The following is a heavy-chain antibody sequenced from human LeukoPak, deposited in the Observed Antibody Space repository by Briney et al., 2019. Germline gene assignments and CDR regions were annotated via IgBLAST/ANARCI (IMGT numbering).Heavy chain of an antibody. Sequence: PGGSLRLSCAASGFTFSSYAMSWVRQAPGKGLEWVSAISGSGGSTYYADSVRGRFTISRDNSKNTLYLQMNSLRAEDTAVYYCAKGHASGSYYADAFDIWGQGTMVTVSS. D-gene: IGHD1-26*01. CDR2: ISGSGGST. CDR1: GFTFSSYA. CDR3: AKGHASGSYYADAFDI. J-gene: IGHJ3*02. V-gene: IGHV3-23*01.